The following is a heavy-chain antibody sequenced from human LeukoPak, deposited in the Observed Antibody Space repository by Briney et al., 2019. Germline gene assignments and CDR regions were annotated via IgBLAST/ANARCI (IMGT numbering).Heavy chain of an antibody. CDR2: TYYRSKWYN. CDR3: ARGDSYGSGSYYQYLPTHWFDP. CDR1: GDSVSSNSAA. V-gene: IGHV6-1*01. D-gene: IGHD3-10*01. Sequence: SQTLSLTCAISGDSVSSNSAAWNWIRQSPSGGLEWLGRTYYRSKWYNDYGASVKSRISISPDTTKNQISLQLNSVTPEDTAVYYCARGDSYGSGSYYQYLPTHWFDPWGQGTLVTVSS. J-gene: IGHJ5*02.